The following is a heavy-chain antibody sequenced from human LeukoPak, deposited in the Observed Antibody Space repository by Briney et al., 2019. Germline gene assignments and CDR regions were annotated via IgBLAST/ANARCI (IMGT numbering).Heavy chain of an antibody. CDR1: GLNFKRYI. CDR3: ATGRGGFGPFEY. V-gene: IGHV3-30*02. D-gene: IGHD3-16*01. CDR2: IRDDGNYE. Sequence: PGGSLRLSCATSGLNFKRYIMHWVRQAPGKGLEWVAVIRDDGNYEDYADSVKGRFTISRDNSRNTLHLQMKSLRPDDTAIYYCATGRGGFGPFEYWGQGTLVTVSS. J-gene: IGHJ4*02.